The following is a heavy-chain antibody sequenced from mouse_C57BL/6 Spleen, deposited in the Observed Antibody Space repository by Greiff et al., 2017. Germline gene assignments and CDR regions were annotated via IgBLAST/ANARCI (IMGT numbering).Heavy chain of an antibody. J-gene: IGHJ4*01. CDR2: IYPGNSDT. CDR1: GYTFTSYW. V-gene: IGHV1-5*01. CDR3: TRAYYSNYEVDAMDY. Sequence: VQLQQSGTVLARPGASVKMSCKTSGYTFTSYWMHWVKQRPGQGLEWIGAIYPGNSDTSYNQKFKGKAKLTAGTSASTAYMELSILTNEDSAVYYCTRAYYSNYEVDAMDYWGQGTSVTVSS. D-gene: IGHD2-5*01.